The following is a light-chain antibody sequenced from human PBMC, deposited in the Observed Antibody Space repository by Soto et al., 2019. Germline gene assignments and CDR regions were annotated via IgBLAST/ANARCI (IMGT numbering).Light chain of an antibody. Sequence: EIVMTQSPATLSVSPGGRATLSCRASQSISDTLAWYQQKPGQAPRLLIYGASTRATGIPDRFGGSGSGTVFTLTISRLEPEDFAVYYCQQYGRSPLTFGGGTKVDIK. CDR1: QSISDT. CDR3: QQYGRSPLT. J-gene: IGKJ4*01. CDR2: GAS. V-gene: IGKV3-20*01.